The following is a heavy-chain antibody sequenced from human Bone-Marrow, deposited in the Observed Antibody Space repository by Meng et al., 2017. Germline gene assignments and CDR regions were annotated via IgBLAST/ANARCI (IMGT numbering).Heavy chain of an antibody. CDR1: GGSISSSNW. V-gene: IGHV4-4*02. D-gene: IGHD6-13*01. Sequence: SETLSLTCAVSGGSISSSNWWSWVRQPPGKGLEWIGEIYHSGSTNYNPSLKSRVTISVDKSKNQFSLKLSSVTAADTAVYYCAREMYSSSWYNNYYGMDVWGQGTTVTVSS. J-gene: IGHJ6*02. CDR3: AREMYSSSWYNNYYGMDV. CDR2: IYHSGST.